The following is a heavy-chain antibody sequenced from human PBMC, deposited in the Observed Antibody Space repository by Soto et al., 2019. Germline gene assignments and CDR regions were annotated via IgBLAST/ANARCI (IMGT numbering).Heavy chain of an antibody. CDR2: ISYDGNDE. CDR1: GFTFSSYA. V-gene: IGHV3-30-3*01. CDR3: AKDRTSNFWSAYFDS. J-gene: IGHJ4*02. D-gene: IGHD3-3*01. Sequence: QVQLVESGGGVVQPGRSLRLSCAASGFTFSSYAMHWVRQAPGKGLEWVAVISYDGNDESYTDSVKGRFTISRDTSKNTLYLQMNSLRPEDTAVYYCAKDRTSNFWSAYFDSGGQGTLIAVSS.